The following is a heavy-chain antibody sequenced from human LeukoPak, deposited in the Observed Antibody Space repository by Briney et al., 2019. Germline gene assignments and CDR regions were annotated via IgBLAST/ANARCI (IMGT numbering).Heavy chain of an antibody. V-gene: IGHV3-48*04. CDR3: ARAPGEKEHFDY. CDR1: GFTFSSYG. J-gene: IGHJ4*02. Sequence: QPGRSLRLSCAASGFTFSSYGMHWVRQAPGKGLEWVSYISSSGSTIYYVDSVKGRFTISRDNAKNSLYLQMNSLRAEDTAVYYCARAPGEKEHFDYWGQGTLVTVSS. D-gene: IGHD1-1*01. CDR2: ISSSGSTI.